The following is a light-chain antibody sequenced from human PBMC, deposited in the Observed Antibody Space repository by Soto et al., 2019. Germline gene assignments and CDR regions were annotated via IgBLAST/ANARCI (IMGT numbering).Light chain of an antibody. CDR3: AQGLATPFT. Sequence: EIVLTQSPLSLPVTPGEPAAISCRSSQNRLHSNGYNYLNWYLQKPGQSPQLLIYLGSNRASGVPDRFSGSGSGTDFTLTINRVEAEDVGLYFCAQGLATPFTFGGGTQV. CDR1: QNRLHSNGYNY. V-gene: IGKV2-28*01. CDR2: LGS. J-gene: IGKJ4*01.